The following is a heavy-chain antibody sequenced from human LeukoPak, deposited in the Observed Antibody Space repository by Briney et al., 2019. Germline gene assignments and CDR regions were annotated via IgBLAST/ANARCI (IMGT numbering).Heavy chain of an antibody. CDR3: ARGPNYVWGSYQYFDY. V-gene: IGHV4-30-4*01. CDR1: GGSISSGDYY. J-gene: IGHJ4*02. CDR2: IYYSGST. D-gene: IGHD3-16*02. Sequence: SETLSLTCIVSGGSISSGDYYWSWIRQPPGKGLEWIGYIYYSGSTYYSPSLKSRVTISVDTSKNQFSLKLSSVTAADTAVYYCARGPNYVWGSYQYFDYWGQGTLVTVSS.